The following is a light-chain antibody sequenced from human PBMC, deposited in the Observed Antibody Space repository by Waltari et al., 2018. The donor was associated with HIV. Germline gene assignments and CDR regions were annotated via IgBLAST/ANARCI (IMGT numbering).Light chain of an antibody. J-gene: IGLJ1*01. CDR2: NNY. CDR1: SPNTGSKT. V-gene: IGLV1-44*01. CDR3: AAWDDSLNGSV. Sequence: QSVLTQPPSASGTPGQRVTFPCFGSSPNTGSKTLNCYQHLPVTAPKLLIYNNYQRPSGVPDRVSGSKSGPSASLAISGLQSEDEADYYCAAWDDSLNGSVFGNGTKVTLL.